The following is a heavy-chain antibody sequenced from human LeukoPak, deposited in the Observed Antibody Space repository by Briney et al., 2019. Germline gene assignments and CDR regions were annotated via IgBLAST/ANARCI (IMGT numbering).Heavy chain of an antibody. CDR1: GYRFANYW. J-gene: IGHJ6*02. Sequence: GESLKISCKGSGYRFANYWIGWVRQMPGKGLEWMGIIYPGDSDTKYSPSFQGQVTISVDKSFNTAYLQWSSLKASDTAMYYCTRSTGSPNGMDVWGQGTTVTVPS. V-gene: IGHV5-51*01. CDR2: IYPGDSDT. CDR3: TRSTGSPNGMDV. D-gene: IGHD2-8*01.